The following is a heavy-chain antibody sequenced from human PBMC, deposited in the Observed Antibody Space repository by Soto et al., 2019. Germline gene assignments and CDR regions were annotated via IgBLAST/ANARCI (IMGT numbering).Heavy chain of an antibody. Sequence: GGSLRLSCAASGFTFSSYGMHWVRQAPGKGLEWVAAISYDGSKKYYVDSVKARFTISRDNSKNTVYLQVNSVSAEDTAVYTCARGRGSNYYGLEVWGRGTTVTVSS. CDR1: GFTFSSYG. CDR3: ARGRGSNYYGLEV. CDR2: ISYDGSKK. J-gene: IGHJ6*02. V-gene: IGHV3-30*03. D-gene: IGHD3-10*01.